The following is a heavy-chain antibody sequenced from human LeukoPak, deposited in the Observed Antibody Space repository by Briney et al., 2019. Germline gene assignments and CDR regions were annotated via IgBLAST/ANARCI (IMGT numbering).Heavy chain of an antibody. J-gene: IGHJ4*02. CDR1: GFNFDDYG. Sequence: PGGSLRLSCAASGFNFDDYGMSWVRQAPGKGLEWVSYISSSGSTIYYADSVKGRFTISRDNAKNSLYLQMNSLRAEDTAVYYCARDRRVRGVPFGNWGQGTLVTVSS. V-gene: IGHV3-11*01. CDR3: ARDRRVRGVPFGN. CDR2: ISSSGSTI. D-gene: IGHD3-10*01.